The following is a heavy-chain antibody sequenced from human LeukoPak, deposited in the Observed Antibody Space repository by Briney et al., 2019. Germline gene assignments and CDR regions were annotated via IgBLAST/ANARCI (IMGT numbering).Heavy chain of an antibody. CDR1: GFTFSSYS. Sequence: NAGGSLRLSCAASGFTFSSYSMNWVRQAPGKGLEWVATMTRTSAIYYADSVKGRFTISRDNARNSVYLQMNSLRDGDTAVYSCARAQTMFWEFDGFDIWGRGTKVTVSS. D-gene: IGHD3-10*02. CDR2: MTRTSAI. J-gene: IGHJ3*02. V-gene: IGHV3-69-1*01. CDR3: ARAQTMFWEFDGFDI.